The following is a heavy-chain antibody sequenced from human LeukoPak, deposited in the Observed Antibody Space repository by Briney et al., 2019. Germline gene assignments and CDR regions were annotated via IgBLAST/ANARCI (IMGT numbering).Heavy chain of an antibody. D-gene: IGHD1-26*01. CDR2: INWNGGRT. CDR1: GFTFDDYG. V-gene: IGHV3-20*04. J-gene: IGHJ4*02. CDR3: ARVGGPDIVGATDY. Sequence: PGGSLRLSCAASGFTFDDYGMSWVRQAPGKGLEWVSGINWNGGRTGYADSVKGRFTISRDNAKNSLYLQMNSLRAEDTALYYCARVGGPDIVGATDYWGQGTLVTVSS.